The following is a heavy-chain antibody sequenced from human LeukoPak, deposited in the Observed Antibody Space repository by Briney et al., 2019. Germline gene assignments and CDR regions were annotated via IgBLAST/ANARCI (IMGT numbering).Heavy chain of an antibody. CDR3: ARDAAYDILTGYYKGAADC. V-gene: IGHV3-21*01. Sequence: SGGSLRLSCAASGFTFSSCSMNWARQAPGNGLEWVSSISSTSSYIYYADSVEGRFTISRDNSKNSLYLQMNSLRTEDTAVYYCARDAAYDILTGYYKGAADCWGQGTLVTVSS. CDR1: GFTFSSCS. D-gene: IGHD3-9*01. CDR2: ISSTSSYI. J-gene: IGHJ4*02.